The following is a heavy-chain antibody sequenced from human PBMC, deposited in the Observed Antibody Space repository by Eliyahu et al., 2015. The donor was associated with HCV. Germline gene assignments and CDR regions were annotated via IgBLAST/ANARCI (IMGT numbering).Heavy chain of an antibody. CDR3: ARLPRRGTYDFWSDYYGYFDY. J-gene: IGHJ4*02. V-gene: IGHV5-51*03. CDR1: GDSFTNHW. CDR2: IXPNDXNI. Sequence: EVQLVQSGAEVKKPGDSLKISCKGSGDSFTNHWIAWVRQLPGKGLXWMGNIXPNDXNIRYNPSFQGQVTIXADKSTKTAFLQWSSLKAPDTAXYYCARLPRRGTYDFWSDYYGYFDYWGQGTLVTVSS. D-gene: IGHD3-3*01.